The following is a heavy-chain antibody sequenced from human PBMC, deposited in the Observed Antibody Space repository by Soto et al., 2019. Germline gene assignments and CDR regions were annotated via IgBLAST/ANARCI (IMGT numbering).Heavy chain of an antibody. J-gene: IGHJ6*04. D-gene: IGHD6-13*01. V-gene: IGHV1-69*13. Sequence: GASVKVSCKASGGTFSSYAISWVRQAPGQGLEWMGGIIPIFGTANYAQKFQGRVTITADESTSTAYMELSSLRSEDTAVYYCARYFIGYSSSGYEGGDYYYYGKDDWGKGTTIP. CDR3: ARYFIGYSSSGYEGGDYYYYGKDD. CDR1: GGTFSSYA. CDR2: IIPIFGTA.